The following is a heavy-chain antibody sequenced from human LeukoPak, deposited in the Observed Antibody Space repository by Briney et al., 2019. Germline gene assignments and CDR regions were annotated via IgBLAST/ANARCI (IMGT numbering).Heavy chain of an antibody. J-gene: IGHJ4*02. D-gene: IGHD2-2*01. V-gene: IGHV1-2*06. Sequence: PVKVSCKASGYTFTGYYMHWVRQAPGQGLEWMGRINPESGGTNYAQKFQGRVTMTRDTSISTAYMELSRLRSDDMAVYYCARLLSHGPSSRPDYWGQGTLVTVSS. CDR1: GYTFTGYY. CDR2: INPESGGT. CDR3: ARLLSHGPSSRPDY.